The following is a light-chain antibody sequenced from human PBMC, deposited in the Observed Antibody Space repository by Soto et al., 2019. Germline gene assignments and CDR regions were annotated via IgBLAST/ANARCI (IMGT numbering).Light chain of an antibody. CDR1: SSDVGSYNL. CDR3: CSYAGSGTLV. Sequence: QSVLTQPASVSGSPGQSITISCTGTSSDVGSYNLVSWYQQHPGKAPKLMIYEGGKRPSGVSNRFSGSKSGNTASLTISGLQAEDEADYYCCSYAGSGTLVFGGGTKVTVL. CDR2: EGG. J-gene: IGLJ3*02. V-gene: IGLV2-23*01.